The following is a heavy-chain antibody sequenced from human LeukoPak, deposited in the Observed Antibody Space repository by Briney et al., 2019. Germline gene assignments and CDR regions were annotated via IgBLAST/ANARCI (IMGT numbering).Heavy chain of an antibody. CDR1: GYTFTSYG. J-gene: IGHJ6*02. Sequence: ASVKVSCKASGYTFTSYGISWVRQAPGQGLEWMGGIIPIFGTANYAQKFQGRDTITADESTSTAYMELSSLRSEDTAVYYCARGGATVRRGNYYYGMDVWGQGTTVTVSS. CDR3: ARGGATVRRGNYYYGMDV. V-gene: IGHV1-69*13. CDR2: IIPIFGTA. D-gene: IGHD4-11*01.